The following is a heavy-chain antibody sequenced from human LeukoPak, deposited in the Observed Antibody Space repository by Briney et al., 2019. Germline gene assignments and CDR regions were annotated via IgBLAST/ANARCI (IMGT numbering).Heavy chain of an antibody. CDR3: AKDLIVSGTPTILDF. J-gene: IGHJ4*02. D-gene: IGHD5/OR15-5a*01. Sequence: PGRSLRLSCAASGFTFSSYGMHWDRQAPGKGLEWVAVISYDASYENYADSVKGRFTISRDNSKNTLYLQMNSLRAEDTAVYYCAKDLIVSGTPTILDFWGQGTLVTVSS. CDR1: GFTFSSYG. V-gene: IGHV3-30*18. CDR2: ISYDASYE.